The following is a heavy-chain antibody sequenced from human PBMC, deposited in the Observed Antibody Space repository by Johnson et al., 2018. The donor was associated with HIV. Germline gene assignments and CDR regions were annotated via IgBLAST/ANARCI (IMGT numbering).Heavy chain of an antibody. CDR3: ARDGTTGPSGDAFDI. D-gene: IGHD4-17*01. CDR1: GFTFSNYW. J-gene: IGHJ3*02. Sequence: QMLLVESGGGLVQPGGSLRLSCAASGFTFSNYWMNWVRQVPGKGLEWVAVVSYDGSTEFYADSVKGRFTISRDNSKNTLFLQMNSLRAEDTALYYCARDGTTGPSGDAFDIWGQGTMVTVSS. CDR2: VSYDGSTE. V-gene: IGHV3-30*03.